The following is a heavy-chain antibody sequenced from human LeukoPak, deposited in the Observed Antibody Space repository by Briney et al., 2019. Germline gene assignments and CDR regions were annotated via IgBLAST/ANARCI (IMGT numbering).Heavy chain of an antibody. D-gene: IGHD3-22*01. CDR3: AREHRDSSGYYPIDAFDI. J-gene: IGHJ3*02. CDR2: ISGYNGNT. Sequence: ASVKVSCKASGYIFTNFGISWVRQARGQGLEWMGWISGYNGNTNYAQKLQGRVTMTTDTSTSTAYMELRSLRSDDTAVYYCAREHRDSSGYYPIDAFDIWGQGTMVTVSS. V-gene: IGHV1-18*01. CDR1: GYIFTNFG.